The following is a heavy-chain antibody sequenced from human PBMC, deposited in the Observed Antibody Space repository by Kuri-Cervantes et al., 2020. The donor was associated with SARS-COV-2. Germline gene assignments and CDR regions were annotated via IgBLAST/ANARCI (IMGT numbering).Heavy chain of an antibody. CDR2: IWYGGSNK. J-gene: IGHJ4*02. Sequence: GESLKISCAASGFTFSSYGMHWVRQAPGKGLEWVAVIWYGGSNKYYADSVKGRFTISRDNSKNTLYLQMNSLRAEDTAVYYCASGEIAASGTIYYFDYWGQGTLVTVSS. D-gene: IGHD1-7*01. V-gene: IGHV3-33*08. CDR1: GFTFSSYG. CDR3: ASGEIAASGTIYYFDY.